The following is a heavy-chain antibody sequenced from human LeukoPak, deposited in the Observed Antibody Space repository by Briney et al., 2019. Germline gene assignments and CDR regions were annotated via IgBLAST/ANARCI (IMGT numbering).Heavy chain of an antibody. J-gene: IGHJ4*02. CDR2: INHSGST. Sequence: SETLSLTCAVYGGSFSGYYWSWIRQPPGKGLEWIGEINHSGSTNYNPSLKSRVTISVDTSKNQFSLKLSSVTAADTAVYYCAGLGPMVRGVISYWGQGTLVTVSS. CDR3: AGLGPMVRGVISY. CDR1: GGSFSGYY. V-gene: IGHV4-34*01. D-gene: IGHD3-10*01.